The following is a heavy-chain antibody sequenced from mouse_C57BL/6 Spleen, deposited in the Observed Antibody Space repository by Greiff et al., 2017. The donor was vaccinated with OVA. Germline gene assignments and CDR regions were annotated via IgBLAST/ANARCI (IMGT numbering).Heavy chain of an antibody. J-gene: IGHJ3*01. CDR2: ISYDGSN. D-gene: IGHD1-1*01. CDR3: ARVGDYYGSSGAY. Sequence: EVQLVESGPGLVKPSQSLSLTCSVTGYSITSGYYWNWIRQFPGNKLEWMGYISYDGSNNYNPSLKNRISITRDTSKNQFFLKLNSVTTEDTATYYGARVGDYYGSSGAYWGQGTLVTVSA. V-gene: IGHV3-6*01. CDR1: GYSITSGYY.